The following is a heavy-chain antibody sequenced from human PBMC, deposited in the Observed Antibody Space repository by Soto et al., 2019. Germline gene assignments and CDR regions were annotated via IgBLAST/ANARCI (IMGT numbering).Heavy chain of an antibody. CDR2: INPSDGST. CDR1: GYTFTNYY. CDR3: ARGFSYHYDSVGYDPPYFDC. J-gene: IGHJ4*02. V-gene: IGHV1-46*03. Sequence: GASVKVSCKASGYTFTNYYMHWVRQAPGQGLEWMGIINPSDGSTRYAQKIQGRVTMTSDTSTTTVHVELSSLRSEDTAVYYCARGFSYHYDSVGYDPPYFDCWGQGTLVTVSS. D-gene: IGHD3-22*01.